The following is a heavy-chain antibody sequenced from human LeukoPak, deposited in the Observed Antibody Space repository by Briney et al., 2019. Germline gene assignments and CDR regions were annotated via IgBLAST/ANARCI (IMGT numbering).Heavy chain of an antibody. CDR2: ISYDGSNK. D-gene: IGHD3-10*01. Sequence: PGRSLRLSCAASGFTFSSYAMHWVRQAPGKGLEWVAVISYDGSNKYYADSVKGRFTISRDNSKNTLYLQMNSLRAEDTAVYYCAKDRGDTPHFDYWGQGTLVTVSS. V-gene: IGHV3-30-3*01. CDR3: AKDRGDTPHFDY. CDR1: GFTFSSYA. J-gene: IGHJ4*02.